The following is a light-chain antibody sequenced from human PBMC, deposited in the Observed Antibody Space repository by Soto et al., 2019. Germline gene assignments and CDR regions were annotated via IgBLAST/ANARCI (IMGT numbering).Light chain of an antibody. V-gene: IGKV3-20*01. J-gene: IGKJ1*01. Sequence: EIVMTQSPGTLSLSPGETATLSCRASQSVSSNYVAWFHQKPGQAPRLLIYGASSRATGVPDRFSASGSGTEFSLTITSLQPADFATYYCQHYNSYSEAFGQGTKVDIK. CDR3: QHYNSYSEA. CDR2: GAS. CDR1: QSVSSNY.